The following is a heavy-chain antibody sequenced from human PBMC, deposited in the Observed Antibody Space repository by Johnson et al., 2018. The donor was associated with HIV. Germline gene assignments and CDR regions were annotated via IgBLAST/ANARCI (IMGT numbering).Heavy chain of an antibody. J-gene: IGHJ3*01. Sequence: VQLVESGGGLVQPGGSLRLSCAASGFTFSSYDMHWVRQTTGKGLEWVSAIGTAGDAYYPGSVKGRFTISRENAKNTLSLQMNSLRGEDTAVYYCARERQILEWLPAHRAFDLWGQGTLVTVSS. CDR3: ARERQILEWLPAHRAFDL. CDR1: GFTFSSYD. CDR2: IGTAGDA. D-gene: IGHD3-3*01. V-gene: IGHV3-13*01.